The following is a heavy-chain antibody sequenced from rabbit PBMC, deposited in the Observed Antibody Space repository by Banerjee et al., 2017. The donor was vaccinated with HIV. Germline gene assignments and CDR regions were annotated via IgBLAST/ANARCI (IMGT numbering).Heavy chain of an antibody. CDR2: IDAGSTST. D-gene: IGHD4-1*01. CDR3: VRNNRL. Sequence: QEQLEESGGDLVKPEGSLTLTCTASGFSFSSSYWICWVRQAPGKGLEWIACIDAGSTSTYYANWAKGRFTISKTSSTTVTLQMTSLTAADTATYFCVRNNRLWGPGTLVTVS. V-gene: IGHV1S45*01. J-gene: IGHJ6*01. CDR1: GFSFSSSYW.